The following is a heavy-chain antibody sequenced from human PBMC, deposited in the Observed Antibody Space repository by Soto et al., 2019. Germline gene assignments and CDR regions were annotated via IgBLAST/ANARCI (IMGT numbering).Heavy chain of an antibody. CDR2: ISPYSGYT. D-gene: IGHD2-2*01. Sequence: QVQLVQSGAEVKKPGASVKVSGKGLGYNFIKYGINWVRQAPGQGLEWMGWISPYSGYTHSAQKFQGRLTLTTDTAATTAYMELRSLRSADTALYYCTREAIVVIPAAQPSHFDSWGQGTLVTVSS. V-gene: IGHV1-18*01. CDR1: GYNFIKYG. J-gene: IGHJ4*02. CDR3: TREAIVVIPAAQPSHFDS.